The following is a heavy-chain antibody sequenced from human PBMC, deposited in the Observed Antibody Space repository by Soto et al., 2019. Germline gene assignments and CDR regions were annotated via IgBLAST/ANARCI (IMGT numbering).Heavy chain of an antibody. CDR3: ASLDIVVTSFDY. V-gene: IGHV4-39*01. D-gene: IGHD2-21*01. J-gene: IGHJ4*02. Sequence: QLQLQESGPGLVKPSETLSLTCTVSGGSISSSPYFWGWIRQPPGKGLEWIGSVHHSVNSYYNQSLKSRVTISVDTSKSQFSLNLSSVTAADTAVYYCASLDIVVTSFDYWGQGTLVTVSS. CDR2: VHHSVNS. CDR1: GGSISSSPYF.